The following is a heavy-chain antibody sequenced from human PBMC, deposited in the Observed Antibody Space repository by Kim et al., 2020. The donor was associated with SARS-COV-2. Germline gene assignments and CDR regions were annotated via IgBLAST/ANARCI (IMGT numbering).Heavy chain of an antibody. CDR3: ARADGGFDP. J-gene: IGHJ5*02. V-gene: IGHV3-74*01. CDR2: IDSDGSST. CDR1: GFNFSTYW. Sequence: GGSLRLSCAASGFNFSTYWMHWVRQAPGKGLVWVSRIDSDGSSTYYADSVKGRFTISRDNAKNTLYLQMNSLRAEDTAVYYCARADGGFDPWGQGTLVSVSS. D-gene: IGHD3-16*01.